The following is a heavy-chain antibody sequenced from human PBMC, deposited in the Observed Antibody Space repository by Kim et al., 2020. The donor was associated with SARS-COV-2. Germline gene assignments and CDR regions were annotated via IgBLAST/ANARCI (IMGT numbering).Heavy chain of an antibody. D-gene: IGHD5-18*01. CDR2: ISGSGGST. CDR3: AKDFEHGYGYVTEIDY. V-gene: IGHV3-23*01. J-gene: IGHJ4*02. Sequence: GGSLRLSCAASGFTFSSYAMSWVRQAPGKGLEWVSAISGSGGSTYYADSVKGRFTISRDNSKNTLYLQMNSLRAEDTAVYYWAKDFEHGYGYVTEIDYWGQGTLVTVSS. CDR1: GFTFSSYA.